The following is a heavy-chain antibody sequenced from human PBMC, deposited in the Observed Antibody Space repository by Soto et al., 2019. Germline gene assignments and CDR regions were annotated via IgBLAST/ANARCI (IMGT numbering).Heavy chain of an antibody. CDR2: INANSGGT. J-gene: IGHJ5*02. CDR3: ARERGITMVRGASNWFDP. D-gene: IGHD3-10*01. V-gene: IGHV1-2*02. Sequence: QVQLVQSGAEVKKPGASVKVSCKASGYTFTGYYMHWVRQAPGQGLEWMGWINANSGGTNYAEKVQRRVTMTRDTSISTAYMGLSRLRSDDTAVYYCARERGITMVRGASNWFDPWGQGTLVTVSS. CDR1: GYTFTGYY.